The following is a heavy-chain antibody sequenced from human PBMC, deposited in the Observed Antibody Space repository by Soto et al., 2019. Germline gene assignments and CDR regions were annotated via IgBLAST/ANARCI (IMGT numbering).Heavy chain of an antibody. CDR2: IWYDGSNK. V-gene: IGHV3-33*01. J-gene: IGHJ6*02. Sequence: GGSLRLSCAASGFTFSSYGMHWVRQAPGKGLEWVAVIWYDGSNKYYADSVKGRFTISRDNSKNTLYLQMNSLRAEDTAVYYCARDSAYGGNSPRYYYYYGMDVWGQGTTVTVSS. CDR1: GFTFSSYG. CDR3: ARDSAYGGNSPRYYYYYGMDV. D-gene: IGHD4-17*01.